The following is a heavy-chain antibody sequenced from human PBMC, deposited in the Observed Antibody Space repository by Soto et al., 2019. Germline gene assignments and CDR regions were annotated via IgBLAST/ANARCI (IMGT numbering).Heavy chain of an antibody. CDR2: IYPGDSDT. D-gene: IGHD3-22*01. V-gene: IGHV5-51*01. J-gene: IGHJ4*02. CDR3: ARFYYDSSGYYYSAFDY. Sequence: PGESLKISCKGSGYSFTIYWIGWVRQMPGKGLEWMGIIYPGDSDTRYSPSFQGQVTISADKSISTAYLQWSSLKASDTAMYYCARFYYDSSGYYYSAFDYWGQGTLVTVSS. CDR1: GYSFTIYW.